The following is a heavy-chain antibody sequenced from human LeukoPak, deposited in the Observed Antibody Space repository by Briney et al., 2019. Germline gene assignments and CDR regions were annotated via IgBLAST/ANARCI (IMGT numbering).Heavy chain of an antibody. CDR3: ARLIGNGYSYGYT. D-gene: IGHD5-18*01. V-gene: IGHV5-51*01. Sequence: GESLKISCKSSGYSFTSYWIAWVRQMPGKGLEWMGILYPGDSDIRYSPSFQGQVTISADKSISTAYLQWSSLKASDTAMYYCARLIGNGYSYGYTWGQGTLVTVSS. CDR2: LYPGDSDI. CDR1: GYSFTSYW. J-gene: IGHJ5*02.